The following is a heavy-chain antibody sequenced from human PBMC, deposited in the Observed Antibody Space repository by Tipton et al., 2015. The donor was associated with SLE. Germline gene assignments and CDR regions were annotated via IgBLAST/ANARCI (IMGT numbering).Heavy chain of an antibody. CDR2: IYSGGST. CDR1: GFTVSTNY. J-gene: IGHJ2*01. CDR3: GRSSWQDFCSVYFSNRSFDL. V-gene: IGHV3-53*05. D-gene: IGHD3-3*01. Sequence: SLRLSCAASGFTVSTNYMTWVRQAPGKGLEWVSLIYSGGSTSYADSVKGRFTISRDNSKNPLYLQMNSLRAEDTAVYYCGRSSWQDFCSVYFSNRSFDLWARGPLAPFSS.